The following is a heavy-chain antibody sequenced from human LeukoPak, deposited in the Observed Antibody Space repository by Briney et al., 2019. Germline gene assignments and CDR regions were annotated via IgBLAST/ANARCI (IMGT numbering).Heavy chain of an antibody. CDR1: GFTFSSYA. V-gene: IGHV3-30*02. CDR3: AKDRDRFGSYLTAYFDY. CDR2: IRYDGSNK. Sequence: PGRSLRLSCAASGFTFSSYAMHWVRQAPGKGLEWVAFIRYDGSNKYYADSVKGRFTISRDNSKNTLYLQMNSLRAEDTAVYYCAKDRDRFGSYLTAYFDYWGQGTLVTVSS. D-gene: IGHD1-26*01. J-gene: IGHJ4*02.